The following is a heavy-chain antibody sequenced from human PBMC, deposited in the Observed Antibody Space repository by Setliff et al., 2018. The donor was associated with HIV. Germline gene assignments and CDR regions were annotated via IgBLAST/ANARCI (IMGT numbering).Heavy chain of an antibody. D-gene: IGHD7-27*01. CDR1: GYTFTYYG. CDR2: INAGNGNT. V-gene: IGHV1-3*03. J-gene: IGHJ4*02. Sequence: ASVKVSCKASGYTFTYYGISWVRQAPGQRLEWMGWINAGNGNTKYSQEFQGRVTITSDTSASTAYLELSSLKSEDMAVYYCARVKTGDPLYFDHWGQGTLVTVSS. CDR3: ARVKTGDPLYFDH.